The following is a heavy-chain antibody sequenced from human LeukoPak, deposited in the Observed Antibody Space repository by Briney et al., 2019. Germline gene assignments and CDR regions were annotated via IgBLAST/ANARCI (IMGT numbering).Heavy chain of an antibody. V-gene: IGHV5-51*01. Sequence: KHGESLKISCKGSGYSFSSYWIGWVRQMPGKGLEWMGIIYPGDSDTRYSPSFQGQVTIPADKSISTAYLQWSSLKASDTAVYYCARRADDSFDIWGQGTMVTVSS. J-gene: IGHJ3*02. CDR1: GYSFSSYW. CDR2: IYPGDSDT. CDR3: ARRADDSFDI.